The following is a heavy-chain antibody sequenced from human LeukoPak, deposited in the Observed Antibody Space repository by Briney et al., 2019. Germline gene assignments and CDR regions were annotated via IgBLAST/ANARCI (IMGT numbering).Heavy chain of an antibody. CDR3: ARVVSGGVIWAY. Sequence: ASLKDSCKASGYTLTHYYMHWVREAAGQRLEWMGGINTNSGDTKYAQNLQGRVTLTSDTDINTAYMELSRLRSDDTAVYFCARVVSGGVIWAYWGQGTLVTVSS. V-gene: IGHV1-2*02. J-gene: IGHJ4*02. D-gene: IGHD3-16*01. CDR1: GYTLTHYY. CDR2: INTNSGDT.